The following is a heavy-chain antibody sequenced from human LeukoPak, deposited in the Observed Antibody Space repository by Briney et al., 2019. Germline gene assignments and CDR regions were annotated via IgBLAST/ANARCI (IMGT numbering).Heavy chain of an antibody. CDR1: GWSFSGYY. Sequence: SETLSLTCAVYGWSFSGYYWNWIRQPPGKGLEWIGEINHSGSTNYNPSLKSRVTISVDTSKNQFSLKLGSVTAADTAVHYCARGPLWFGELSVWGQGTLVTVSS. V-gene: IGHV4-34*01. CDR2: INHSGST. D-gene: IGHD3-10*01. J-gene: IGHJ4*02. CDR3: ARGPLWFGELSV.